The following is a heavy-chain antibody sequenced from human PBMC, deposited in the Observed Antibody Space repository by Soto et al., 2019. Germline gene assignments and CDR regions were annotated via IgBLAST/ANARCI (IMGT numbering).Heavy chain of an antibody. Sequence: SETLSLTCTVSGGSISRGGHYWNWIRQRPGKGLEWIGYIYATGNSYYKPSLRNRVSISLDTSKNQVSLQLTSVTAADTAVYYCAKSLTQAAFDSWGQGALVTVSS. CDR2: IYATGNS. V-gene: IGHV4-31*03. D-gene: IGHD6-25*01. CDR1: GGSISRGGHY. CDR3: AKSLTQAAFDS. J-gene: IGHJ4*02.